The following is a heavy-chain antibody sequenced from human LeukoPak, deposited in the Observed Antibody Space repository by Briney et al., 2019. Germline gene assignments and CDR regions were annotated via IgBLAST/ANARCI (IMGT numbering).Heavy chain of an antibody. CDR2: TNSDGSST. D-gene: IGHD3-22*01. J-gene: IGHJ4*02. Sequence: GGSLRLSCAVSGFTFSGHWMFWVRRAPGKGLVWVSSTNSDGSSTGYTDSVKGRFTVSRDNAKNTLYLQMNSLRAEDTAVYYCVVAMFGYYYDSSGSDPVYWGQGTLVTVSS. CDR1: GFTFSGHW. CDR3: VVAMFGYYYDSSGSDPVY. V-gene: IGHV3-74*01.